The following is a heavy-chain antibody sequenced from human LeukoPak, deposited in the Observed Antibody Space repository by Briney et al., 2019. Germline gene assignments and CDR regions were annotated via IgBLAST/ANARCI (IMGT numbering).Heavy chain of an antibody. J-gene: IGHJ5*02. Sequence: GASVKVSCRASGYTFTDYYIHWVRQAPGQGLEWMGWINPDNGGTNYAQKFQGRVTMTRDTSIRTVYMDLSRLRSDDTAVFYCTREARVGNWFDPWGQEPRSPSPQ. CDR3: TREARVGNWFDP. D-gene: IGHD2-2*01. V-gene: IGHV1-2*02. CDR2: INPDNGGT. CDR1: GYTFTDYY.